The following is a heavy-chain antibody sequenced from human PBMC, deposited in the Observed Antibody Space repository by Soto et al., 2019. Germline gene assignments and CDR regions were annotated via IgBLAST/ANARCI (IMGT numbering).Heavy chain of an antibody. V-gene: IGHV3-33*01. J-gene: IGHJ4*02. CDR2: IWYDGSNK. Sequence: QVQLVESGGGVVQPGRSLRLSCAASGFTFSSYGMHWVRQAPGKGLEWVAVIWYDGSNKYYADSVKGRFTISRDNPKNTLYLQMNSLRAEDTAVYYCARGGDIVVVTAGGEIDYWGQGTLVTVSS. D-gene: IGHD2-21*02. CDR1: GFTFSSYG. CDR3: ARGGDIVVVTAGGEIDY.